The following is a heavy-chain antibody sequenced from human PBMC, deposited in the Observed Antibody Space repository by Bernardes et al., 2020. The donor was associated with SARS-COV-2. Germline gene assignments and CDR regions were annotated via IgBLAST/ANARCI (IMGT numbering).Heavy chain of an antibody. V-gene: IGHV3-30-3*01. CDR1: GFTFSSYA. CDR3: ARGGGTYYAHEDY. CDR2: ISYDGSNK. J-gene: IGHJ4*02. D-gene: IGHD1-26*01. Sequence: GSLRLSCAASGFTFSSYAMHWVRQAPGKGLEWVAVISYDGSNKYYADSVKGRFSMSRDNSKNTLYLQMNSLRPEDTAVYYCARGGGTYYAHEDYWGQGTLVTVSS.